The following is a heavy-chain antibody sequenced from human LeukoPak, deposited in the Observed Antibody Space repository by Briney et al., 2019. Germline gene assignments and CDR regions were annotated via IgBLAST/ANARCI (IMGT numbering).Heavy chain of an antibody. CDR2: INAGNGNR. D-gene: IGHD6-19*01. Sequence: GASVKVSCKASGYTFTSYAIHWVRQAPGQRLEWMGWINAGNGNRKYSQKFQDRVTITRGTSATTAYMELNSLTSEDTAVYYCARVSDDSGWNFDYWGQGTLVTVSS. J-gene: IGHJ4*02. V-gene: IGHV1-3*01. CDR3: ARVSDDSGWNFDY. CDR1: GYTFTSYA.